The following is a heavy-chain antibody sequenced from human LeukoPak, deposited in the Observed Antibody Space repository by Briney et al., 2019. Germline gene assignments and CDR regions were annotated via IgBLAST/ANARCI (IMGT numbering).Heavy chain of an antibody. J-gene: IGHJ4*02. CDR1: GGSIGSGAYY. CDR2: IYASGST. D-gene: IGHD6-19*01. V-gene: IGHV4-61*02. CDR3: ASEGLAVAGNFLY. Sequence: SETLSLTCTVSGGSIGSGAYYWSWIRQPAGKGPEWIGRIYASGSTNYNPSLKSRVTISVDTSENQFSLNLRSVTAADTAVYYCASEGLAVAGNFLYWGQGALVTVSS.